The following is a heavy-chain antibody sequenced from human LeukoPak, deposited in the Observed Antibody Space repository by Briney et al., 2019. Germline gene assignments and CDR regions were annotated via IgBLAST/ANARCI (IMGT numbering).Heavy chain of an antibody. CDR1: GGSISSYY. V-gene: IGHV4-4*07. CDR2: IYTSGST. D-gene: IGHD3-10*01. J-gene: IGHJ6*03. Sequence: SETLSLTCTVSGGSISSYYWSWIRQPAGKGLEWIGRIYTSGSTNYNPSLKSRVTMSVDTSKNQFSLKLSSVTAADTAVYYCAREVVGSGSYYNYYYYMDVWGKGTTVTISS. CDR3: AREVVGSGSYYNYYYYMDV.